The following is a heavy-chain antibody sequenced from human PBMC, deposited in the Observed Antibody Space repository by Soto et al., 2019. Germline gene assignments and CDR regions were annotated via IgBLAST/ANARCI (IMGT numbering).Heavy chain of an antibody. CDR3: AKKLWRGSGAFDI. V-gene: IGHV1-46*01. CDR1: GYTFTSYY. Sequence: ASVKVSCKASGYTFTSYYMHWVRQAPGQGLEWMGIINPSGGSTSYAQKFQGRVTMTRDTSTSTVYMELSGLRSEDTAVYYCAKKLWRGSGAFDIWGQGTMVTVSS. J-gene: IGHJ3*02. D-gene: IGHD2-21*01. CDR2: INPSGGST.